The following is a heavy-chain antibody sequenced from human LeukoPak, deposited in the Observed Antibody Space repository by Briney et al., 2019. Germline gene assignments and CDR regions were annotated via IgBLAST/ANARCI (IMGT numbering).Heavy chain of an antibody. D-gene: IGHD1-26*01. CDR2: IKQDGSEK. Sequence: GGSLRLSCEASGFTFYAFWMSWVRQAPGKGLEWVANIKQDGSEKYYLESVRGRFSISRYNAKNSLHLQMNRLRAEDTAVYYCARVEDSSYYCRSANDYWGPGTRVIVSS. J-gene: IGHJ4*02. CDR3: ARVEDSSYYCRSANDY. V-gene: IGHV3-7*04. CDR1: GFTFYAFW.